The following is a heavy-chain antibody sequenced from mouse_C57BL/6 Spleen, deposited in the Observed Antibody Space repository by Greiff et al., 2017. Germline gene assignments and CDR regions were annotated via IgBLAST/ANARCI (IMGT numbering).Heavy chain of an antibody. V-gene: IGHV5-6*01. CDR2: ISSGGSYT. CDR1: GFTFSSYG. J-gene: IGHJ2*01. Sequence: EVQLVESGGDLVKPGGSLKLSCAASGFTFSSYGMSWVRQTPDKRLEWVATISSGGSYTYYPDSVKGRFTISRDNAKNTLYLQMSSLKSEDTAMYYCAIRGYSNSGCFDYWGQGTTLTVSS. D-gene: IGHD2-5*01. CDR3: AIRGYSNSGCFDY.